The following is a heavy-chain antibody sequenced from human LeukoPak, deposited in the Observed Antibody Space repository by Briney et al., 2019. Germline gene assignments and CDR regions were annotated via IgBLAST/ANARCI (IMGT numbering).Heavy chain of an antibody. V-gene: IGHV3-48*03. CDR1: GFTFSSYE. D-gene: IGHD5-12*01. Sequence: GGSLRLSRAAFGFTFSSYEMNWVRQAPGKGLEWVSFISASSGIIYYADSVKGRFTISRDNAQKSLYLQMNSLRAEDTAVYYCARGDTGYDRGDAFDFWGQGTMVTVSS. J-gene: IGHJ3*01. CDR3: ARGDTGYDRGDAFDF. CDR2: ISASSGII.